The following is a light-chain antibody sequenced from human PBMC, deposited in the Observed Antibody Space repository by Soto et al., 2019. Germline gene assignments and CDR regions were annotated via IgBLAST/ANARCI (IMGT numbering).Light chain of an antibody. CDR2: DVT. J-gene: IGLJ1*01. Sequence: QSALTQPRSVSGSPGQSVTISCTGTSSDVGYYNYVSWYQQHPGKAPKLMIYDVTKRPSGVPDRFSGSKSGNTASLTISGLQAEDEAEYYCCSYAGSYTFVFGTGTKVTVL. V-gene: IGLV2-11*01. CDR1: SSDVGYYNY. CDR3: CSYAGSYTFV.